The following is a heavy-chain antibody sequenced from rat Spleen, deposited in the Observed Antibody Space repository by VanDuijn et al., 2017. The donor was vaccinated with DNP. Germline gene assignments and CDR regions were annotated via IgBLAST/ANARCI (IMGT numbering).Heavy chain of an antibody. CDR3: ARPDY. Sequence: EVQLVESGGGLVQPGRSLKLSCAASGFTFSNYDMAWVRQAPKKGLEWVATISYDDNSTYYRDSVKGRFIISRDNAKSTLYLHMDSLRSEDTATYYCARPDYWGQGVMVTVSS. CDR1: GFTFSNYD. V-gene: IGHV5-7*01. CDR2: ISYDDNST. J-gene: IGHJ2*01.